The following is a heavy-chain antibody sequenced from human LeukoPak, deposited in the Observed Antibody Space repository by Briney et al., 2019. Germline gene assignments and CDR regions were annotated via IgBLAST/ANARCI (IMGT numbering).Heavy chain of an antibody. J-gene: IGHJ6*03. CDR1: GGSISSGVYY. CDR3: ARARDYGGNWHYYYYMDV. CDR2: IYYGGST. Sequence: SETLSLTCTVSGGSISSGVYYWSWIRQHPGKGLEWIGYIYYGGSTYYNPSLKSRVTISVDTSKNQFSLKLSSATAADTAVYYCARARDYGGNWHYYYYMDVWGKGTTVTVSS. D-gene: IGHD4-23*01. V-gene: IGHV4-31*03.